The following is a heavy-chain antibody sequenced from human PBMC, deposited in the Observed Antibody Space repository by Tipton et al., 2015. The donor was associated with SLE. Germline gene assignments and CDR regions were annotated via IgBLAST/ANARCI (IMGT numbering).Heavy chain of an antibody. Sequence: LRLSCSVSGGSIASSNYYWGWIRQPPGKGLEWIGSISYSGSSYYNPSLKGRGTMSLDTSKNQFSLKLSSVTAADTAVYYCARPGANWDDAFGIWGQGTMVTVSS. CDR2: ISYSGSS. D-gene: IGHD7-27*01. CDR3: ARPGANWDDAFGI. V-gene: IGHV4-39*07. J-gene: IGHJ3*02. CDR1: GGSIASSNYY.